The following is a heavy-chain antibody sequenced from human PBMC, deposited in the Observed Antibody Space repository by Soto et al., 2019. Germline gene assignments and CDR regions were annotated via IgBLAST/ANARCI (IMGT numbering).Heavy chain of an antibody. V-gene: IGHV4-31*03. CDR2: VYFTGTT. J-gene: IGHJ5*02. CDR1: VSSLSYGGYY. D-gene: IGHD1-1*01. CDR3: ARDGTSNHNYIDP. Sequence: PSETLSLTCTVSVSSLSYGGYYWSWLLQQPGKGLEWIGYVYFTGTTYYNPSLKSRLSLSVETSKNQFSLKLTSVTAADTAVYYCARDGTSNHNYIDPWGPGTLVTVSS.